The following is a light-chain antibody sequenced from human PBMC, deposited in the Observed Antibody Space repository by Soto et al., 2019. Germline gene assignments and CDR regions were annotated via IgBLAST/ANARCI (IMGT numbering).Light chain of an antibody. Sequence: QSALTQPASVSGSPGQSITISCTGTSSDVGSYNLVSWYQQHPGKAPKLMIYEGSKRPSGVSNRFSGSKSGNTASLTISGLQAEDEADYYCCSYAGSSTDYVFRTGTKLTVL. CDR2: EGS. V-gene: IGLV2-23*01. J-gene: IGLJ1*01. CDR1: SSDVGSYNL. CDR3: CSYAGSSTDYV.